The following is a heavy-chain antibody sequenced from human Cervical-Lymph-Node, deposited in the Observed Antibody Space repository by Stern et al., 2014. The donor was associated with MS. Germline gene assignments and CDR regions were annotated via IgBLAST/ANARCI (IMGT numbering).Heavy chain of an antibody. D-gene: IGHD3-3*01. CDR1: GYSFTSHG. CDR2: IRPDNGNA. CDR3: ARTYDFWNGYEDY. V-gene: IGHV1-18*01. Sequence: QVQLVQSGAEVKKPGASVKVSCKASGYSFTSHGISWVRQAPGQGLEWVGWIRPDNGNANYAQKIQGRVTMTTDTSTTTVYMELRSLRSDDTAVYYCARTYDFWNGYEDYWGQGTLVTVSS. J-gene: IGHJ4*02.